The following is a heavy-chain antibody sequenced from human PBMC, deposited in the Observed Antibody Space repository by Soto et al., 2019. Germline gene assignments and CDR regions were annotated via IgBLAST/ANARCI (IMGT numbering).Heavy chain of an antibody. CDR1: GYTFTSYG. Sequence: ASVKVSCKASGYTFTSYGISWVRQAPGQGREWMGWISAYNGNTNYAQKLQGRVTMTTDTSTSTAYMELRSLRSDDTAVYYCARDLTPGLAAGFDPWGQGTLVTVSS. D-gene: IGHD6-13*01. J-gene: IGHJ5*02. CDR3: ARDLTPGLAAGFDP. CDR2: ISAYNGNT. V-gene: IGHV1-18*01.